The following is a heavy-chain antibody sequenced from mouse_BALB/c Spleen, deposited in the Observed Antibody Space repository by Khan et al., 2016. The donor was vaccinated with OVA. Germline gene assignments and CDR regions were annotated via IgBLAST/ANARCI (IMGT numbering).Heavy chain of an antibody. Sequence: EVQLQESGPGLVKPSQSLSLTCTVTGYSITSGYGWNWIRQFPGNKLECMGYISYSGCTNYNPSLKSRISFTRDTSKNQFFLQLNSVTTEDTATYYCARTARIKYWGQGTTLTVSS. J-gene: IGHJ2*01. CDR2: ISYSGCT. CDR3: ARTARIKY. V-gene: IGHV3-1*02. CDR1: GYSITSGYG. D-gene: IGHD1-2*01.